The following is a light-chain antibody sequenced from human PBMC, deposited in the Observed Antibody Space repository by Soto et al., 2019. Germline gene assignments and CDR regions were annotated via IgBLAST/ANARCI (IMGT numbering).Light chain of an antibody. J-gene: IGKJ4*01. CDR2: EVS. V-gene: IGKV2D-29*02. CDR1: QNLLHSYGKTY. CDR3: MQSLDLPLT. Sequence: DIVMPPTPLSLSVTPGQPASISCKSSQNLLHSYGKTYVYGSPQKPGQSPHRLIYEVSNRFSVAPHTFGVCGFLTDSKPRISRVEAEGVRIYDCMQSLDLPLTFGGGTKLDIK.